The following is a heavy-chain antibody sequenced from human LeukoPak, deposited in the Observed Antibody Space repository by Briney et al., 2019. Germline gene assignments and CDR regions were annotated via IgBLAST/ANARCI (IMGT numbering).Heavy chain of an antibody. V-gene: IGHV3-7*01. Sequence: GGSLRLSCAASGFTFSSYWMSWVRQAPGKGLEWVANIKQDGSEKYYVDSVKGRFTISRDNAKNSLYLQMNSLRAEDTAVYYCARPPSAYYYYMDVWGKGTTVTLSS. CDR3: ARPPSAYYYYMDV. D-gene: IGHD2-15*01. J-gene: IGHJ6*03. CDR1: GFTFSSYW. CDR2: IKQDGSEK.